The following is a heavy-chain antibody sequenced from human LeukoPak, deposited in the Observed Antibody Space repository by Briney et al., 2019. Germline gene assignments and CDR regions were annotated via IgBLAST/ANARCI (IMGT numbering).Heavy chain of an antibody. V-gene: IGHV4-30-4*01. CDR3: ARAGISMIRALH. J-gene: IGHJ4*02. Sequence: SETLSLTCTVSGGSISSGDYYWSWIRQPPGKGLEWIGYFYSSGTTYYNPSLKSRLTISIDASKNQFSLKLTSVTAADTAFYYCARAGISMIRALHWGQGTLVTVSS. CDR2: FYSSGTT. D-gene: IGHD3-10*01. CDR1: GGSISSGDYY.